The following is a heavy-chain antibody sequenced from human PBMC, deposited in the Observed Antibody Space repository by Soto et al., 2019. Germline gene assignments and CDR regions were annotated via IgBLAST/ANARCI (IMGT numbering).Heavy chain of an antibody. J-gene: IGHJ4*02. CDR3: AREPYDYDRSGHFDY. D-gene: IGHD3-22*01. Sequence: LSLTCTVSGGSISSGDYYWNWIRQPPGKGLEWIGYIYYSGSTYYNPSLKSRVTISVDTSKNQFSLKLSSVTAADMAVYYCAREPYDYDRSGHFDYWGQGTLVTVSS. CDR2: IYYSGST. V-gene: IGHV4-30-4*01. CDR1: GGSISSGDYY.